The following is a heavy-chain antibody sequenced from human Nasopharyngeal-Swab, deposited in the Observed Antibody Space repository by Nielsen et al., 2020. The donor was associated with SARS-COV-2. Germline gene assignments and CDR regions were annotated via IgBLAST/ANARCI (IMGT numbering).Heavy chain of an antibody. D-gene: IGHD2-8*01. CDR2: ISAYNGKT. V-gene: IGHV1-18*04. CDR3: ARSLMVYVGVDY. J-gene: IGHJ4*02. Sequence: ASVKVSCKASGYTFTRYGISWVRQAPGQGLEWMGWISAYNGKTKYAQNYEGRVTMTTDTSTTTAYMDLRSLTSDDTAVYYCARSLMVYVGVDYWGQGTLVTVSS. CDR1: GYTFTRYG.